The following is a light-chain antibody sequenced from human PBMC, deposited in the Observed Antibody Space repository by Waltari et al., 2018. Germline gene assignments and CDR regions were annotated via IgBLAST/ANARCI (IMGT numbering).Light chain of an antibody. CDR1: ILRTYY. CDR2: GNN. Sequence: SSHLTQDPAVSVALGQTVRITCQGDILRTYYGNWCRQKPGQPPELVIYGNNNRPSGIPDRFSASSSGNTASLIITGAQAEDEADYYCSSRELSGHVVFGGGTRLTVL. J-gene: IGLJ2*01. V-gene: IGLV3-19*01. CDR3: SSRELSGHVV.